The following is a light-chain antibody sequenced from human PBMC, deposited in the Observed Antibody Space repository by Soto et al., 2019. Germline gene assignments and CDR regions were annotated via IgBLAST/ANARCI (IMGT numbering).Light chain of an antibody. CDR3: QQANSFPIT. V-gene: IGKV1-12*01. CDR2: AAS. CDR1: QNINSY. Sequence: DIQMTQSQSSLSASVGDRVTITCRASQNINSYLTWYQKKPGKAPNLLIYAASSLQSGVPSRFSGSGSGTEFTLTISSLQPEDCAIYFCQQANSFPITFGQGTRLEIK. J-gene: IGKJ5*01.